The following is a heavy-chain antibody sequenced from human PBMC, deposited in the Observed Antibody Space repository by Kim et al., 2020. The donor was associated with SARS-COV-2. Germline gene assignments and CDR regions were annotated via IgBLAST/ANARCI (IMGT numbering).Heavy chain of an antibody. CDR2: ISYDGSNK. D-gene: IGHD3-22*01. Sequence: GGSLRLSCAASGFTFSSYAMHWVRQAPGKGLEWVAVISYDGSNKYYADSVKGRFTISRDNSKNTLYLQMNSLRAEDTAVYYCARGYYYDSSGYSNNWFDPWGQGTLVTVSS. CDR1: GFTFSSYA. CDR3: ARGYYYDSSGYSNNWFDP. V-gene: IGHV3-30*04. J-gene: IGHJ5*02.